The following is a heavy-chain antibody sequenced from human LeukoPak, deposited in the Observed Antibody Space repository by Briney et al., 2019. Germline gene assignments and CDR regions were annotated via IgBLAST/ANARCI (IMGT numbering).Heavy chain of an antibody. D-gene: IGHD3-22*01. CDR1: GGSFSGYY. J-gene: IGHJ4*02. Sequence: PSGTLSLTCAVYGGSFSGYYWSWIRQPPGKGLKWIGEINHSGSTNYNPSLKSRVTISVDTSKNQFSLKLSSVTAADTAVYYCARLSIDSSGYYYYFDYWGQGTLVTVSS. V-gene: IGHV4-34*01. CDR2: INHSGST. CDR3: ARLSIDSSGYYYYFDY.